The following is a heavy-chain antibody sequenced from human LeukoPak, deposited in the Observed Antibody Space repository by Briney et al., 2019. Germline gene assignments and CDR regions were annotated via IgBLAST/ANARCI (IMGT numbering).Heavy chain of an antibody. Sequence: SVKVSCKASGGTLSSYAISWVRQAPGQGLEWMGGIIPIFGTANNAQKFQGRVTITTDESTSTAYMELSSLRSEDTAVYYCARGQGYNYAPFDYWGQGTLVTVSS. D-gene: IGHD5-18*01. J-gene: IGHJ4*02. CDR2: IIPIFGTA. V-gene: IGHV1-69*05. CDR3: ARGQGYNYAPFDY. CDR1: GGTLSSYA.